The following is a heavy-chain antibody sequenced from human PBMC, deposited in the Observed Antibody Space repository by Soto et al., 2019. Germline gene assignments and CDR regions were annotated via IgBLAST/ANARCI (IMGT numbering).Heavy chain of an antibody. V-gene: IGHV3-30-3*01. J-gene: IGHJ4*02. Sequence: PGGSLRLSCAASGFTFSSYAMHWVRQAPGKGLEWVAVISYDGSNKYYADSVKGRFTISRDNSKNTLYLQMNSLRAEDTAVYYCARPGEMATQYFDYWGQGTVVTVSS. D-gene: IGHD5-12*01. CDR2: ISYDGSNK. CDR3: ARPGEMATQYFDY. CDR1: GFTFSSYA.